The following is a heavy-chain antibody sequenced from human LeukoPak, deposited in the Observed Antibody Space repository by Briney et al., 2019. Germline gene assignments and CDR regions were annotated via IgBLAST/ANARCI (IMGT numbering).Heavy chain of an antibody. V-gene: IGHV3-30-3*01. CDR2: ISYDESNQ. CDR3: AREGAIVGNAFDL. Sequence: GGSLRLSCAASGFTFSNYAMHWVRQAPGKGLEWVAMISYDESNQYYVDSVKGRFTISRDNSKKSLYLQMNGLRPDDTALYYCAREGAIVGNAFDLWGLGTMVIVSS. D-gene: IGHD3-16*02. CDR1: GFTFSNYA. J-gene: IGHJ3*01.